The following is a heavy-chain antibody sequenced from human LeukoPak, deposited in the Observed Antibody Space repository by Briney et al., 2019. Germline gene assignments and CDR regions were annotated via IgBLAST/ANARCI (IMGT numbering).Heavy chain of an antibody. Sequence: GGSLRLSCAASGFTFSSYSMNWVRQAPGKGLEWVSSISSSSSYIYYADSVKGRFTISRDNAKNSLYLQMNSLRAEDTAVYYCARAKYTTRNYDFWSGRSPFDPWGQGTLVTVSS. J-gene: IGHJ5*02. CDR3: ARAKYTTRNYDFWSGRSPFDP. D-gene: IGHD3-3*01. CDR1: GFTFSSYS. CDR2: ISSSSSYI. V-gene: IGHV3-21*01.